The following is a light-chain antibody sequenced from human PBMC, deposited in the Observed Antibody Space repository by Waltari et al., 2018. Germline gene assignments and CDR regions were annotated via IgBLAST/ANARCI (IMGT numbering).Light chain of an antibody. V-gene: IGLV2-23*02. Sequence: QSALTQPASVSGSPGQSITISCTGSRCDLGIYNFFSWYQHHPGKVPKLIIYEVSERPSGVSGRFSGSKSGNTASLTLSDLQPEDGADYYCCSYAGDSTYVFGTGTKVTVL. CDR3: CSYAGDSTYV. CDR1: RCDLGIYNF. CDR2: EVS. J-gene: IGLJ1*01.